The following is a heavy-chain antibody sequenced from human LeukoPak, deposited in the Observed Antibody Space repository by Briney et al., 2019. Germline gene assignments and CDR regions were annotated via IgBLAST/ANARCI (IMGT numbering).Heavy chain of an antibody. V-gene: IGHV1-2*02. J-gene: IGHJ4*02. CDR1: GYTFTSYY. CDR3: AKVIEGAVAFDY. D-gene: IGHD6-19*01. CDR2: INPDTGGT. Sequence: GASVKVSCKASGYTFTSYYIHWVRQAPGQGLEYMGWINPDTGGTNYAQRFQGRVTMTRDTSISTAYMELSRLRSDDTAVYYCAKVIEGAVAFDYWGQGTLVTVSS.